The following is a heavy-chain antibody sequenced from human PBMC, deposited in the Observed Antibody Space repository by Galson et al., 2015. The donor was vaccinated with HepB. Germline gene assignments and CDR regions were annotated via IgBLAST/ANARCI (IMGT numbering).Heavy chain of an antibody. V-gene: IGHV3-33*01. CDR3: ARHPTAFYDFWSGYSDNWFDP. J-gene: IGHJ5*02. Sequence: SLRLSCAASGFTFSNYGMHWVRQAPGKGLEWVAGIWYDGSNKHYADSVKGRFTLSRDNSKNTLYLQMDSLRAEDTALYYCARHPTAFYDFWSGYSDNWFDPWGQGTLVIVSS. CDR1: GFTFSNYG. D-gene: IGHD3-3*01. CDR2: IWYDGSNK.